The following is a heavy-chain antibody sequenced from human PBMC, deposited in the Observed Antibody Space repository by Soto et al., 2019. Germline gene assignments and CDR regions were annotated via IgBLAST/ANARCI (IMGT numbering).Heavy chain of an antibody. Sequence: QVQLVQSGAEVKKPGSSVKVACKASGGTFSSYTISWVRQAPGQGLEWMGRIIPILGIANYAQNFQGRVTITEDKSTSTAYMDLSSLRSEDTAVYYCAIDPSAGDSAGYWGQGTLVTVSS. J-gene: IGHJ4*02. V-gene: IGHV1-69*08. CDR2: IIPILGIA. CDR3: AIDPSAGDSAGY. CDR1: GGTFSSYT. D-gene: IGHD2-21*01.